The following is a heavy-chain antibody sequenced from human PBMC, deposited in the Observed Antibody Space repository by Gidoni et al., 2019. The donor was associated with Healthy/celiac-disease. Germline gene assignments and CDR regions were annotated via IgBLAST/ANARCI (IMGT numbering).Heavy chain of an antibody. J-gene: IGHJ4*02. CDR3: TRDLGNSGYDSVGDY. CDR1: GFTFGDYA. Sequence: EVQLVESGGGLVKPGRSLRLSCTASGFTFGDYAMSWFRQAPGKGLEWVGFIRSKAYGGTTEYAASVKGRFTISRDDSKSIAYLQMNSLKTEDTAVYYCTRDLGNSGYDSVGDYWGQGTLVTVSS. CDR2: IRSKAYGGTT. D-gene: IGHD5-12*01. V-gene: IGHV3-49*05.